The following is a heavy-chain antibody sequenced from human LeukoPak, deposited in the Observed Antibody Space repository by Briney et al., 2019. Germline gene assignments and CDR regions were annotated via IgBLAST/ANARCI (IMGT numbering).Heavy chain of an antibody. J-gene: IGHJ4*02. V-gene: IGHV3-21*01. CDR3: ASRNSALSFDY. Sequence: PGGSLRLSCAASGFSFSTYTMNWVRQAPGKGLEWVSSISSSGSHTYFAGSVKGRFTITRDNTKKSLYLQMNSLRAEDTAMYYCASRNSALSFDYWGQGTLVTVSS. CDR1: GFSFSTYT. D-gene: IGHD3-16*02. CDR2: ISSSGSHT.